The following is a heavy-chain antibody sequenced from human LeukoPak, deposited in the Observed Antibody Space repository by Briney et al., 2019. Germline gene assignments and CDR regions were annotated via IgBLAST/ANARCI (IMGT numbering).Heavy chain of an antibody. CDR2: IDPDTGDT. V-gene: IGHV1-2*02. CDR1: GYTFIDHY. J-gene: IGHJ4*02. Sequence: GVSVKVSCKPSGYTFIDHYLHWVRQAPGQGLESLGWIDPDTGDTNYPQKFQGRVTMSRDTSSSTAYMELNRLRSDDTAVYYCARAGHNSNSGGYDFWGLGTLVTVSS. D-gene: IGHD3-22*01. CDR3: ARAGHNSNSGGYDF.